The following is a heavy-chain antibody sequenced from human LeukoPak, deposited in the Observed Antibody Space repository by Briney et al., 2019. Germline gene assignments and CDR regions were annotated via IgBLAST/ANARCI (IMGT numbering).Heavy chain of an antibody. CDR1: GFTFSSYW. J-gene: IGHJ4*02. V-gene: IGHV3-7*01. CDR3: VRDGGGAEDY. CDR2: IKEEGREK. Sequence: GGSLRLSCAAPGFTFSSYWMSWVRQPPGKGLEWVANIKEEGREKNYVDSVKGRFTISRNTAKNSLYVQMNSLRAEDTAVYYCVRDGGGAEDYWGQGNLVTVSS. D-gene: IGHD3-16*01.